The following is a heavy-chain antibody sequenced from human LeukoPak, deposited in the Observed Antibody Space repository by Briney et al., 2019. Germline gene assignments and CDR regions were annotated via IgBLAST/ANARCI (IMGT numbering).Heavy chain of an antibody. Sequence: PGGSLRLSCAASGFTFSIYAMNWVRQAPGKGLEWVTVISCDGSNEYYADSVKGRFTISRDNSKNTLYLQMNSLRTEDTAVYYCATDRASKGEQWLGYLGFWGQGTLVTVSS. CDR3: ATDRASKGEQWLGYLGF. CDR2: ISCDGSNE. CDR1: GFTFSIYA. J-gene: IGHJ4*02. V-gene: IGHV3-30*03. D-gene: IGHD6-19*01.